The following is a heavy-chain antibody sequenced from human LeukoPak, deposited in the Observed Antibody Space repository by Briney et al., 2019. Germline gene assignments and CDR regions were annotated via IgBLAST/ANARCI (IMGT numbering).Heavy chain of an antibody. Sequence: GGSLRLSCAASGFTFSNYWMSWVRQAPGQGLEWVANMNEGGSETYYVDSVKGRFTISRDNAKNSLYLQMNSLRAEDTAVYHCARDYMGASHYWGQGTLVTASS. CDR1: GFTFSNYW. D-gene: IGHD1-26*01. CDR2: MNEGGSET. J-gene: IGHJ4*02. CDR3: ARDYMGASHY. V-gene: IGHV3-7*01.